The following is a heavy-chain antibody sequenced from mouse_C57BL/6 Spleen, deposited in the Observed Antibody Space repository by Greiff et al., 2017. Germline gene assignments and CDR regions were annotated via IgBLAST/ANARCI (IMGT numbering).Heavy chain of an antibody. CDR3: ARGGSNYFDY. J-gene: IGHJ2*01. V-gene: IGHV1-82*01. CDR2: IYPGDGDT. CDR1: GYAFSSSW. D-gene: IGHD1-1*01. Sequence: QVQLQQSGPELVKPGASVKISCKASGYAFSSSWMNWVKQRPGKGLEWIGRIYPGDGDTNYNGKFKGKATLTADKPSSTAYMQLSSLTSEDSAVYFCARGGSNYFDYWGQGTTLTVSS.